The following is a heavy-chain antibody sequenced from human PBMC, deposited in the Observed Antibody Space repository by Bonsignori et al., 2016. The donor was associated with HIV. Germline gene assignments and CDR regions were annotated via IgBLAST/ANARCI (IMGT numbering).Heavy chain of an antibody. CDR3: AIGGSYATIDY. J-gene: IGHJ4*02. Sequence: VRQMPGKGLEWMGIIYPGDSDTRYSPSFQGQVTISADKSISTAYLQWSSLKASDTAMYYCAIGGSYATIDYWGQGTLVTVSS. V-gene: IGHV5-51*01. CDR2: IYPGDSDT. D-gene: IGHD1-26*01.